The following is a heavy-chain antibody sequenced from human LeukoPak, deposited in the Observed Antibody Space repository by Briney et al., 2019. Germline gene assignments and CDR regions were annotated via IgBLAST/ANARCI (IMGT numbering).Heavy chain of an antibody. CDR2: IRYDGSNK. V-gene: IGHV3-30*02. CDR1: GFTFSSYG. Sequence: GGSLRLSCAASGFTFSSYGMHWVRQAPGKGLEWVAFIRYDGSNKYYADSVKGRFTISRDNSKNTLYLQMNSLRAEDTAVYYCVKDHDWALDFWGQGTLVTVSS. CDR3: VKDHDWALDF. D-gene: IGHD3-9*01. J-gene: IGHJ4*02.